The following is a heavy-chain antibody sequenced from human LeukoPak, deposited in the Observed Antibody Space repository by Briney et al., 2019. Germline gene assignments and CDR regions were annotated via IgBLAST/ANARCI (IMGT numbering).Heavy chain of an antibody. CDR3: AREEAGSSALFDY. Sequence: GGSLRLSCAASRFTFSSYSMNWVRQAPGKGLEWVSSISSSSSSYIYYADSVKGRFTISRDNAKNSLYLQMNSLRAEDTAVYYCAREEAGSSALFDYWGQGTLVTVSS. J-gene: IGHJ4*02. D-gene: IGHD6-6*01. V-gene: IGHV3-21*01. CDR2: ISSSSSSYI. CDR1: RFTFSSYS.